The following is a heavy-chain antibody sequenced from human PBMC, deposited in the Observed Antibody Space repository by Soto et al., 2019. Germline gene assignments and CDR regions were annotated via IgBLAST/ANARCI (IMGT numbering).Heavy chain of an antibody. CDR1: GFTISNYG. D-gene: IGHD2-2*01. Sequence: GGSLRLSCAASGFTISNYGMHWVRQAPGKGLEWVAVISYDGTITYYADSVKGRFTISRDNSKNTLYLQMNSLRTEDTAVYYCATTRVGPCTSSICFSGIFDGMDVWGQGTMVTVSS. V-gene: IGHV3-30-3*01. CDR2: ISYDGTIT. J-gene: IGHJ6*02. CDR3: ATTRVGPCTSSICFSGIFDGMDV.